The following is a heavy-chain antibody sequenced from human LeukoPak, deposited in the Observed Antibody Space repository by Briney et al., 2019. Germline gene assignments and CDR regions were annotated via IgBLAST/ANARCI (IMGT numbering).Heavy chain of an antibody. CDR1: GFTFSTFW. Sequence: GGSLRLSCAASGFTFSTFWMHWVRQAPGKGLEWVAVIWYDGSNKYYADSVKGRFTISRDNSKNTLYLQMNSLRAEDTAVYYCAREQDYYGSGSYYPITRYYYYGMDVWGQGTTVTVSS. CDR2: IWYDGSNK. D-gene: IGHD3-10*01. CDR3: AREQDYYGSGSYYPITRYYYYGMDV. V-gene: IGHV3-33*08. J-gene: IGHJ6*02.